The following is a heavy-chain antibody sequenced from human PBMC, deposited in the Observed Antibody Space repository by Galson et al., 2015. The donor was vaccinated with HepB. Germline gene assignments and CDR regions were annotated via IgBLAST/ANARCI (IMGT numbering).Heavy chain of an antibody. D-gene: IGHD1-1*01. CDR1: GYTFSGHY. CDR3: ARDPPGKTWCHYFDY. J-gene: IGHJ4*02. V-gene: IGHV1-2*04. CDR2: FHPNSGAT. Sequence: SVKVSCKAYGYTFSGHYIHWVRQAPGHGLEWMGWFHPNSGATNYAQKFQGWVTMTRETSISTAYMELSRLRSDDTAVYYCARDPPGKTWCHYFDYWGQGTLVTVSS.